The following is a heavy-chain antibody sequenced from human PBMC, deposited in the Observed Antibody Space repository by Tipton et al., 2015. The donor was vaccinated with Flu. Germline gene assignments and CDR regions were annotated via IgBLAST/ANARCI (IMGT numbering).Heavy chain of an antibody. D-gene: IGHD1-1*01. Sequence: TLSLTCTVSGDSISTTIYYWGRVRQPPGKGLEWIGSIYYSGTTNYNPSLKSRVTISVDSSKNEFSLTLASLTAADTAVYYCARDLWNDRRAYYYYGVDVWGQGTTVTVSS. CDR1: GDSISTTIYY. CDR3: ARDLWNDRRAYYYYGVDV. CDR2: IYYSGTT. J-gene: IGHJ6*02. V-gene: IGHV4-39*07.